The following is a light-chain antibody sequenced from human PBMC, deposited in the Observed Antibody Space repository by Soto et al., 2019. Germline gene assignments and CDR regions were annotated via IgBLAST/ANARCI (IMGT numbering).Light chain of an antibody. J-gene: IGKJ2*01. V-gene: IGKV3-20*01. CDR1: QSVSSSY. CDR3: QQYGSPYT. Sequence: EIVLTLSPGTLSLSPGERATLSCRASQSVSSSYLAWYQQKPGQAPRLLIYGASSRATGIPDRFSGSGSGTDFTLTISRLEPEDFAVYYCQQYGSPYTFGQGTRLEIK. CDR2: GAS.